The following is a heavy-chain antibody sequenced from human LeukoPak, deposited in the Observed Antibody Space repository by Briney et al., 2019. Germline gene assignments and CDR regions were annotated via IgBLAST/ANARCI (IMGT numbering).Heavy chain of an antibody. CDR2: IYYSGST. V-gene: IGHV4-59*01. D-gene: IGHD3-3*01. CDR3: ARSGPRPDPIYDFWSGSDAFDI. J-gene: IGHJ3*02. Sequence: SETLSLTCTVSGGSISSYYWSWIRQPPGKGLEWTGYIYYSGSTNYNPSLKSRVTISVDTSKNQFSLKLSSVTAADTAVYYCARSGPRPDPIYDFWSGSDAFDIWGQGTMVTVSS. CDR1: GGSISSYY.